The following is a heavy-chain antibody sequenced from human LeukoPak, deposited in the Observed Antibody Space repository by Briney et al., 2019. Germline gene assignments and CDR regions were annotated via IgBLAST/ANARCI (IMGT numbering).Heavy chain of an antibody. J-gene: IGHJ4*02. CDR2: IHYSGST. V-gene: IGHV4-59*01. D-gene: IGHD3-22*01. CDR1: GGSISSYY. Sequence: SETLSLTCTVSGGSISSYYWSWIRQPPGKGLEWIGYIHYSGSTNYNPSLKSRVTVSVDTSKNQFSLKLSSVTAADTAVYYCARGMDDSSGYFPHWGQGTLVTVSS. CDR3: ARGMDDSSGYFPH.